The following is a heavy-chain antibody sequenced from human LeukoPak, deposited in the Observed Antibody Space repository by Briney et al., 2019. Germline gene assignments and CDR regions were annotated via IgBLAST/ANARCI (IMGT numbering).Heavy chain of an antibody. CDR1: GGSFSGYY. V-gene: IGHV4-34*01. J-gene: IGHJ4*02. Sequence: SETLSLTCAVYGGSFSGYYWSWIRQPPGKGLEWIGEINHSGSTNYNPSLKSRVTISGDTSKNQFSLKLSSVTAADTAVYYCARARGWALKVATIKTRLYFDYWGQGTLVTVSS. CDR3: ARARGWALKVATIKTRLYFDY. D-gene: IGHD5-12*01. CDR2: INHSGST.